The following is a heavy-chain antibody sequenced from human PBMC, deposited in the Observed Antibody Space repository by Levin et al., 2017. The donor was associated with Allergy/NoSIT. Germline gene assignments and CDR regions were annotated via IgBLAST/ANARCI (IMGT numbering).Heavy chain of an antibody. CDR1: GYTFSTYG. J-gene: IGHJ6*02. CDR3: ARDLDEGAEGYYYYGMDV. D-gene: IGHD3-9*01. Sequence: ASVKVSCKASGYTFSTYGISWVRQAPGQGLEWMGWISGYNGNTIYAQKFQGRVTMTTEKSTSIAYMELRNLRSDDTAVYYCARDLDEGAEGYYYYGMDVWGQGTTVTVSS. CDR2: ISGYNGNT. V-gene: IGHV1-18*01.